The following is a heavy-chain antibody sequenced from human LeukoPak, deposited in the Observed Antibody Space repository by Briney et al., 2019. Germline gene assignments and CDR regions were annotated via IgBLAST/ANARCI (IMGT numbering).Heavy chain of an antibody. CDR3: ARAVISGYSYENWFYP. Sequence: RASVKVSCKASGYTFTSHDINWVRQATGQGLEWMGWMNPNSANTGYAQKFQGGVTMTRSTSISTAYMELSRLSSEDTAVYYCARAVISGYSYENWFYPWGQGTLVTVSS. CDR1: GYTFTSHD. J-gene: IGHJ5*02. V-gene: IGHV1-8*01. D-gene: IGHD5-18*01. CDR2: MNPNSANT.